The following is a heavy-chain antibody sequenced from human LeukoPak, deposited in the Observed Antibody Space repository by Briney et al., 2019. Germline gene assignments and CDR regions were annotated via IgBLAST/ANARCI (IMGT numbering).Heavy chain of an antibody. CDR1: GGTFSSYA. CDR3: ARGGRGDSGYDY. V-gene: IGHV1-69*01. Sequence: SVKVSCKASGGTFSSYAISWVRQAPGQGLEWMGGIIPIFGTANYAQKFQGRVTITADESTSTAYMELSSLRSEDTAVYCCARGGRGDSGYDYWGQGTLVTVSS. D-gene: IGHD5-12*01. CDR2: IIPIFGTA. J-gene: IGHJ4*02.